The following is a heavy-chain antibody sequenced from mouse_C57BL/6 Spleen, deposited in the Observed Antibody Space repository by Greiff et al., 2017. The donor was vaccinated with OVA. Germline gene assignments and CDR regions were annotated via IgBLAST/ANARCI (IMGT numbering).Heavy chain of an antibody. CDR1: GFTFSSYG. V-gene: IGHV5-6*01. D-gene: IGHD1-1*01. J-gene: IGHJ1*03. CDR3: ARQGGSYGERWYFDV. CDR2: ISSGGSYT. Sequence: EVKLMESGGDLVKPGGSLKLSCAASGFTFSSYGMSWVRQTPDKRLEWVATISSGGSYTYYPDSVKGRFTISRDNAKNTLYLQMSSLKSEDTAMYYCARQGGSYGERWYFDVWGTGTTVTVSS.